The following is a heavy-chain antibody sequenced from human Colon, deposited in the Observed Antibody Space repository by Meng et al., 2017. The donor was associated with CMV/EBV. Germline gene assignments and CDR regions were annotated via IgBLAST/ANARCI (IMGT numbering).Heavy chain of an antibody. CDR1: GFNFDDYV. CDR2: VSGDGFSA. V-gene: IGHV3-43*02. CDR3: AKSGGETDDLWSGYYNFIDY. Sequence: GGSLRLSCEASGFNFDDYVMHWVRQVPGKGLEWVPLVSGDGFSAYYVDSVRGRFTISRDNSRNVLYLQMNSLRVEDTAVYYCAKSGGETDDLWSGYYNFIDYWGQGTPVTVSS. D-gene: IGHD3-3*01. J-gene: IGHJ4*02.